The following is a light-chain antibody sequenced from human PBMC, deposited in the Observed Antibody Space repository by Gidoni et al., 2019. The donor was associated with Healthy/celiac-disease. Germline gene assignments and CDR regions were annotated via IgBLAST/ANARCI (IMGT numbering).Light chain of an antibody. CDR2: SNN. CDR3: AAWDDSLNGPVV. J-gene: IGLJ2*01. CDR1: SSNIGSNT. V-gene: IGLV1-44*01. Sequence: QSVLTQPPSAFGTPGPRVTISCSGSSSNIGSNTLNWYQQLPGTAPKLLIYSNNQRPSGVPDRFSVSKSGTSASLAISGLQSEDEADYYCAAWDDSLNGPVVFGGGTKLTVL.